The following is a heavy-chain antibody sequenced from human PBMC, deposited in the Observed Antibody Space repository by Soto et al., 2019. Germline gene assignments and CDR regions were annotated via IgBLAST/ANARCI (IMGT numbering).Heavy chain of an antibody. J-gene: IGHJ6*02. D-gene: IGHD3-10*01. Sequence: SETLSLTCAVYGGSFSGYYRSFIRQPPFKWLEWIVEINHSGSTNYNPSLKSRVTISVDTSKNQFSLKLSSVTAADTAVYYCRVDMWSYGLGMDVWGQGTTVTVSS. CDR2: INHSGST. CDR1: GGSFSGYY. V-gene: IGHV4-34*01. CDR3: RVDMWSYGLGMDV.